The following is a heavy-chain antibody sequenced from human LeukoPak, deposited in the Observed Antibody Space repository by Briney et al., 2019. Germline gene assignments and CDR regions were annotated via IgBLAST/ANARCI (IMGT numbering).Heavy chain of an antibody. CDR2: INPNSGGT. D-gene: IGHD6-13*01. CDR1: VYTFTGYY. Sequence: ASVKVSCKASVYTFTGYYMHWVRQAPGQGLEWMGWINPNSGGTNYAQKFQGRVTMTRDTSISTDYMELSRLRSDDTAVYYCARSSSWHTEALDPWGQGALVTVSS. J-gene: IGHJ5*02. V-gene: IGHV1-2*02. CDR3: ARSSSWHTEALDP.